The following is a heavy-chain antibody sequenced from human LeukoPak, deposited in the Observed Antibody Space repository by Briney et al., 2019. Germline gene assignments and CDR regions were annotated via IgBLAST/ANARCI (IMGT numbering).Heavy chain of an antibody. CDR1: GGSISSYY. CDR3: ARFLGYCSSTSCLDAFDI. CDR2: IYYSGST. D-gene: IGHD2-2*01. J-gene: IGHJ3*02. V-gene: IGHV4-59*01. Sequence: PSETLSLTCTVSGGSISSYYWSWIRQPPGKGLEWIGYIYYSGSTNYNPSLKSRVTISVDTSKNQFSLKLSSVTAADTAVYYCARFLGYCSSTSCLDAFDIWGQGTMVTVSS.